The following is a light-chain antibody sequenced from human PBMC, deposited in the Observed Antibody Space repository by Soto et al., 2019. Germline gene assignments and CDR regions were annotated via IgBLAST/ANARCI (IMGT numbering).Light chain of an antibody. V-gene: IGLV2-8*01. CDR2: EVT. CDR3: SSFAGTNNLA. CDR1: STDVGSYNL. Sequence: QSALTQPASVSGSPGQSITISCTGTSTDVGSYNLVSWYQQHPGKAPKLIIYEVTQRPSGVPDRFSGSKSGNTASLTVSGLQAEDEADYYCSSFAGTNNLAFGGGTKLTVL. J-gene: IGLJ3*02.